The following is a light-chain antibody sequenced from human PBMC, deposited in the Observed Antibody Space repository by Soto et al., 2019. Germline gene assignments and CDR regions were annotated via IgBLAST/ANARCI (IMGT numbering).Light chain of an antibody. CDR1: QTISSW. Sequence: IQMTQSPSTLSGSVGDRVTITCRASQTISSWLAWYQQKPGKAPKLLIYKASTLKSGVPSRFSGSGSGTEFTLTISSLQPEDFATYFCLQYNTYPFTFGQGTRPEI. CDR3: LQYNTYPFT. J-gene: IGKJ5*01. V-gene: IGKV1-5*03. CDR2: KAS.